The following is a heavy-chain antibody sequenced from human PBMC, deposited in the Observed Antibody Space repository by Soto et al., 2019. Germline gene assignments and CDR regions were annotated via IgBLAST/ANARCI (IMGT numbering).Heavy chain of an antibody. J-gene: IGHJ5*02. V-gene: IGHV1-2*02. Sequence: EASVKVSCKASGYTFTGYYMHWVRQAPGQGLEWMGWINPNSGGTNYAQKFQGRVTMTRDTSISTAYMELSRLRSDDTAVYYCARDRYYYGSGSYPLTPPNWFDPWGQGTLVTVSS. CDR1: GYTFTGYY. D-gene: IGHD3-10*01. CDR3: ARDRYYYGSGSYPLTPPNWFDP. CDR2: INPNSGGT.